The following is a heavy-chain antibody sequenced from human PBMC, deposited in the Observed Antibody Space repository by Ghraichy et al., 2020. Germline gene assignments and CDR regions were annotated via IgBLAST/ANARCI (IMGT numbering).Heavy chain of an antibody. CDR1: GFTFSSYV. CDR3: LKRWIMSDGFDI. V-gene: IGHV3-64D*06. Sequence: GGSLRLSCSAAGFTFSSYVMHWVRQAPGQGLEYVAAIDKDGGVTLYADSVRDRFTVSRDNSKNTLFHQMNSLRPEDTAIYYCLKRWIMSDGFDIWGQGTMVTVSS. D-gene: IGHD2-2*03. CDR2: IDKDGGVT. J-gene: IGHJ3*02.